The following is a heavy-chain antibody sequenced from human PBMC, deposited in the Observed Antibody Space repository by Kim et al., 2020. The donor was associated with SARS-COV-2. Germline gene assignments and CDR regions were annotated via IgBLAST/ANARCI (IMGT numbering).Heavy chain of an antibody. D-gene: IGHD6-19*01. CDR1: GGSVSSGSYY. J-gene: IGHJ6*02. CDR3: ARDPRKQWLALGHYYYGMDV. CDR2: IYYSGST. V-gene: IGHV4-61*01. Sequence: SETLSLTCTVSGGSVSSGSYYWSWIRQPPGKGLEWIGYIYYSGSTNYNPSLKSRVTISVDTSKNQFSLKLSSVTAADTAVYYCARDPRKQWLALGHYYYGMDVWGQGTTVTVSS.